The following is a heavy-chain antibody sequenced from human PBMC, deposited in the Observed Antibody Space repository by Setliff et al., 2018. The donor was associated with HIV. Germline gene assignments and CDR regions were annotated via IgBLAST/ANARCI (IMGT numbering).Heavy chain of an antibody. CDR3: ARRIQLRDSSGRSCWTFDI. V-gene: IGHV4-39*01. CDR2: LHYTGTT. Sequence: SETLSLTCTVSGASINSGSHNWGWIRQPPGKGLEWIATLHYTGTTYYNPSLKSRVTISTDTSKNQFSLKLSSVTAADTAVYYCARRIQLRDSSGRSCWTFDIWARGQWSPSPQ. D-gene: IGHD2-15*01. J-gene: IGHJ3*02. CDR1: GASINSGSHN.